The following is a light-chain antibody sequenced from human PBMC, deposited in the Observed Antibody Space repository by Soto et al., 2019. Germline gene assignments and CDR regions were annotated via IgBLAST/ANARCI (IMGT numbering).Light chain of an antibody. CDR3: QQFKTYPLT. CDR2: AAS. CDR1: QGISSY. Sequence: DIQLTQSPSFLSASVGDRLTITCRASQGISSYLAWYRQKPGRAPKLLIYAASTLQSGVPSRFSGSGSGTEFTLTISSLQPEDFATYYCQQFKTYPLTFGQGTKVEIK. J-gene: IGKJ1*01. V-gene: IGKV1-9*01.